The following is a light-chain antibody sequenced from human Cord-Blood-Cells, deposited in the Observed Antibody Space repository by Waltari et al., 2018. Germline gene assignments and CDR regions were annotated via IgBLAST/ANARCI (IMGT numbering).Light chain of an antibody. CDR2: GAS. CDR3: QQYNNWPT. Sequence: EIVMTQSPATLSVSPGERATLSCRASQSVSSNLAWYQQKPGQAPRLLIYGASTRATGIPARFSGSGSGTEFTVTISSLQSEDFAVYYWQQYNNWPTFGQGTKVEIK. CDR1: QSVSSN. J-gene: IGKJ1*01. V-gene: IGKV3-15*01.